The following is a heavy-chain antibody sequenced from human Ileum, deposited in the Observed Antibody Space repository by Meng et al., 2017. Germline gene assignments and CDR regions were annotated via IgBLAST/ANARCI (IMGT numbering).Heavy chain of an antibody. D-gene: IGHD2-2*01. CDR2: IKSDGSET. CDR1: GFTYRTYW. Sequence: ESLNLYCAASGFTYRTYWMSWVRQAPGKRLVWVVNIKSDGSETYYVDSMKGRFTISRDNAKNSLFLQVNSLTAEDTALYYCARGIPGVASAFDIWGQGTLVTVSS. V-gene: IGHV3-7*01. J-gene: IGHJ3*02. CDR3: ARGIPGVASAFDI.